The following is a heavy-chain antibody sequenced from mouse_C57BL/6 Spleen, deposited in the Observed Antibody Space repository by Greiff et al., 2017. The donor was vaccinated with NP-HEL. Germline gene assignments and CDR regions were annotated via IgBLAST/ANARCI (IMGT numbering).Heavy chain of an antibody. J-gene: IGHJ2*01. CDR2: IYPGDGDT. V-gene: IGHV1-82*01. Sequence: VQLQQSGPELVKPGASVKISCKASGYAFSSSWMNWVKQRPGKGLEWIGRIYPGDGDTNYNGKFKGKATLTADKSSSTAYMQLSSLTSEDSAVYFCARNGNYGSCDYWGQGTTLTVSS. D-gene: IGHD2-1*01. CDR1: GYAFSSSW. CDR3: ARNGNYGSCDY.